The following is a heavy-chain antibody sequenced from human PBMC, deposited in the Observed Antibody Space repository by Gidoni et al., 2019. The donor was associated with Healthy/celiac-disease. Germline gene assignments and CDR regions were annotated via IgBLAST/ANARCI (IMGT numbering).Heavy chain of an antibody. Sequence: EVQLLESGGGLVQPGGSLRLSCAASGFTFSSYAMSWVRPAPGKGPEGVSVIIGSGGSTYYADSVKGRFTISRDNSNNTPYLQMTSLRAEDTAVYYCAKTRPEKSSSWYEYWGQGTLVTVSS. V-gene: IGHV3-23*01. J-gene: IGHJ4*02. CDR1: GFTFSSYA. D-gene: IGHD6-13*01. CDR3: AKTRPEKSSSWYEY. CDR2: IIGSGGST.